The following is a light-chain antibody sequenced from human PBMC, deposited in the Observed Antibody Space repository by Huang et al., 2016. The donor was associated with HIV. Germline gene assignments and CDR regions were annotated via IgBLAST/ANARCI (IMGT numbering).Light chain of an antibody. Sequence: DIQMTQSPSSLSASVGDRVTLTCRASQGISDSLAWYQQKSGRPPKLLLYAASTLESGVPARFSVSGSGTDHTLTISRLQPEDLAIYYCQQYFDTILTFGGGTKVEIK. CDR3: QQYFDTILT. CDR2: AAS. J-gene: IGKJ4*01. CDR1: QGISDS. V-gene: IGKV1-NL1*01.